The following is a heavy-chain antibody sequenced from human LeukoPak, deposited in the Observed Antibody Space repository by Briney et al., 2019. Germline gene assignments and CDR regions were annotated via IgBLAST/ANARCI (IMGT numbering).Heavy chain of an antibody. D-gene: IGHD6-13*01. CDR3: AGSIAAAGVY. CDR1: GFTVSSNY. Sequence: GGSLRLSCAASGFTVSSNYMSWVRQAPGKGLEWVSVIHNGGNTYYADSVKGRFTISRDNSKNTLYLQMNSLRAEDTAVYYCAGSIAAAGVYWGQGTLVTVSS. V-gene: IGHV3-53*01. J-gene: IGHJ4*02. CDR2: IHNGGNT.